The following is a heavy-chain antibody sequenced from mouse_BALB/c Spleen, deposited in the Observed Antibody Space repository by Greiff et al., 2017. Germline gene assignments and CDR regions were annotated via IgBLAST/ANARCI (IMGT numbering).Heavy chain of an antibody. CDR3: ARDLGEIYYGKSLTWFAY. CDR1: GFSLTGYG. Sequence: QVQLQQSGPGLVAPSQSLSITCTVSGFSLTGYGVNWVRQPPGKGLEWLGMIWGDGSTDYNSALKSRLSISKDNSKSQVFLKMNSLQTDDTARYYCARDLGEIYYGKSLTWFAYWGQGTLVTVSA. J-gene: IGHJ3*01. V-gene: IGHV2-6-7*01. D-gene: IGHD2-1*01. CDR2: IWGDGST.